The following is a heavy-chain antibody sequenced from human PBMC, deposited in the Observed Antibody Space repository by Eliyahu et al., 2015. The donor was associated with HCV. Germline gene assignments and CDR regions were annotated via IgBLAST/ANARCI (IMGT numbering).Heavy chain of an antibody. J-gene: IGHJ5*02. CDR3: ARSIAAAGTGWFDP. Sequence: EVQLVESGGGLVQPGGSLRLSCAASGFTFSSYWMSWVRQAPGKGLEWVANIKQDGSEKYYVDSVKGRFTISRDNAKNSLYLQMNSLRAEDTAVYYCARSIAAAGTGWFDPWGQGTLVTVSS. CDR1: GFTFSSYW. V-gene: IGHV3-7*01. CDR2: IKQDGSEK. D-gene: IGHD6-13*01.